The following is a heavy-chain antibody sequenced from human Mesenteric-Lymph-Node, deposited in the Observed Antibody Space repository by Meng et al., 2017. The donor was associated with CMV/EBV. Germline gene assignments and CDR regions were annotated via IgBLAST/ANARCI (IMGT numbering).Heavy chain of an antibody. J-gene: IGHJ5*02. CDR3: ARGRWGFDP. CDR1: GYTFPDYS. CDR2: ISTYNGNT. V-gene: IGHV1-18*04. D-gene: IGHD5-24*01. Sequence: VSCKTSGYTFPDYSITWVRQAPGQGLEWMAWISTYNGNTNYVPKLQGRVTVTTDTSTSTVYMELRSLRSDDTAIYYCARGRWGFDPWGQGTLVTVSS.